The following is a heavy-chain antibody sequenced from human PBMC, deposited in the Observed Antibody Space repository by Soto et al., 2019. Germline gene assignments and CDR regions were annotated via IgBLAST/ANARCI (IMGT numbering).Heavy chain of an antibody. CDR1: GYSFTSYW. CDR3: ARHRYSSSWYSDY. V-gene: IGHV5-10-1*01. CDR2: IDPSDSYT. D-gene: IGHD6-13*01. J-gene: IGHJ4*02. Sequence: PGESLKISCKGSGYSFTSYWISWVRQMPGKGLEWMGRIDPSDSYTNYSPSFQGHVTISADKSISTAYLQWSSLKASDTAMYYCARHRYSSSWYSDYWGQGTLVTVS.